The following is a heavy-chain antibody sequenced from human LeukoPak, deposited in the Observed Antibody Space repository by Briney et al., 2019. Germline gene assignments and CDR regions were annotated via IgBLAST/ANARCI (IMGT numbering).Heavy chain of an antibody. CDR2: INPNSGGT. CDR3: ATSMGYCTGTTCYTIWAFDN. CDR1: GYTFTGFY. D-gene: IGHD2-2*02. J-gene: IGHJ4*02. Sequence: ASVKVSCKASGYTFTGFYIHWVRQAPGQGLEWMGWINPNSGGTNYAQKFQGRVTMTRDTSISTAYMELGRLRSDDTAVFYCATSMGYCTGTTCYTIWAFDNWGQGTLVTVPP. V-gene: IGHV1-2*02.